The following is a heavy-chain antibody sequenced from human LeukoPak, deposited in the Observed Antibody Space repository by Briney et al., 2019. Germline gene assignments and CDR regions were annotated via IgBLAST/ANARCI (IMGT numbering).Heavy chain of an antibody. J-gene: IGHJ4*02. Sequence: SETLXLTCAVYGESFSGYYWSWIRQTPRKGLEWIGEINHTGGTNYNPSLKSRVTISGDTSKNQFSLKLSSVTATDTAIYYCARRPRNSGTYDGPSGLDYWGQGTPVTVSS. CDR1: GESFSGYY. V-gene: IGHV4-34*01. D-gene: IGHD1-26*01. CDR3: ARRPRNSGTYDGPSGLDY. CDR2: INHTGGT.